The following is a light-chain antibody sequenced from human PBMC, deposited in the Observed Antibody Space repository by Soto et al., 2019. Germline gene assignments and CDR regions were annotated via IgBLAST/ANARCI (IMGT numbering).Light chain of an antibody. CDR2: KVS. CDR1: QSLLHSNGNTY. J-gene: IGKJ1*01. Sequence: DIVMTQSPLSLPVTPGEPASISCRSSQSLLHSNGNTYLSWFQQRTGQTPRILIYKVSDRFSGVPDRFSGSGAGTDFTLTISRVEAEDVGVYYCMQATQYSWTFGQGTKVDI. V-gene: IGKV2-24*01. CDR3: MQATQYSWT.